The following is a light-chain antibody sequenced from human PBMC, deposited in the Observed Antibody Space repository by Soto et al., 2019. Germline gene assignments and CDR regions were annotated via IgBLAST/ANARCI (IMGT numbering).Light chain of an antibody. Sequence: DIQMTQSNTTLSATVGDRVTIPCRASQSISSWLAWYQQKPGKAPKLLIYKASSLESGVPSRFSGSGSGTEFTLTISSLQPYDFATYYCQQYNSMGTFGQGTKVDIK. CDR2: KAS. J-gene: IGKJ1*01. CDR3: QQYNSMGT. CDR1: QSISSW. V-gene: IGKV1-5*03.